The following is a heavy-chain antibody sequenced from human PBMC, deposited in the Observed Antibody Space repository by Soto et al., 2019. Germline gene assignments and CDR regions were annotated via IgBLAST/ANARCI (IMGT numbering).Heavy chain of an antibody. J-gene: IGHJ4*02. CDR2: IKQDGSEK. Sequence: GGSLRLSCAASGFTFSSYWMSWVRQAPGKGLEWVANIKQDGSEKYYVDSVKGRFTISRDNAKNSLYLQMNSLRAEDTAVYYCARELSRWGYDFWSALSYYFDYWGQGTLVTVSS. CDR1: GFTFSSYW. CDR3: ARELSRWGYDFWSALSYYFDY. V-gene: IGHV3-7*01. D-gene: IGHD3-3*01.